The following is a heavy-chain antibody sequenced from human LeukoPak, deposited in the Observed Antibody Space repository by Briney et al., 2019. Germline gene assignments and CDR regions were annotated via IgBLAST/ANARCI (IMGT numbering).Heavy chain of an antibody. CDR2: ISYDGSNK. D-gene: IGHD2-15*01. CDR1: GFTFSSYA. J-gene: IGHJ4*02. CDR3: AREYCSGGSCYFYYFDY. V-gene: IGHV3-30*04. Sequence: GGSLRLSCAASGFTFSSYAMHWVRQAPGKGLEWVAVISYDGSNKYYADSVKGRLTISRDNSKNTLYLQMNSLRAEDTAVYYCAREYCSGGSCYFYYFDYWGQGTLVTVSS.